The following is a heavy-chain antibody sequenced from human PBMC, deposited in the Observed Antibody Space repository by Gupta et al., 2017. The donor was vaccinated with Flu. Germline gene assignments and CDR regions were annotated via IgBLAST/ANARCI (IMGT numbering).Heavy chain of an antibody. CDR1: GNTFNTYA. V-gene: IGHV1-69*01. Sequence: QVQLVQSAAEVKKPGSSVKVSCRASGNTFNTYAFNWVRQAPGQGLEWVGGISPDLGSAHDAQPFEGRVTITADESTTTAYMELRSLRSGDTAVYFCARTYYYDASGFFPFGYWGQGTLVTVSS. J-gene: IGHJ4*02. CDR2: ISPDLGSA. D-gene: IGHD3-22*01. CDR3: ARTYYYDASGFFPFGY.